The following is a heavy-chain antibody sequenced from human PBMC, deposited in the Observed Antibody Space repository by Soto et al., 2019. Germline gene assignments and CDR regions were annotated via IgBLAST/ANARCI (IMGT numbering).Heavy chain of an antibody. CDR3: AKASIAAWRGWGHDWFDP. D-gene: IGHD6-6*01. Sequence: GGSLRLSCAASGFTFSSYAMSWVRQAPGKGLEWVSAISGSGGSTYYADSVKGRFTISRDNSKNTLYLQMNSLRAEDTAVYYCAKASIAAWRGWGHDWFDPWGQGTLVTVSS. CDR2: ISGSGGST. V-gene: IGHV3-23*01. CDR1: GFTFSSYA. J-gene: IGHJ5*02.